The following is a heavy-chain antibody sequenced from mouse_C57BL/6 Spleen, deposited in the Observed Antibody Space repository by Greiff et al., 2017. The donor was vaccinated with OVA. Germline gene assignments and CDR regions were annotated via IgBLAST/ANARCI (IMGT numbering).Heavy chain of an antibody. CDR1: GYTFTDYY. V-gene: IGHV1-76*01. D-gene: IGHD2-5*01. CDR3: ARQGSNSLDY. CDR2: IYPGSGNT. Sequence: QVQLQQSGAELVRPGASVKLSCKASGYTFTDYYINWVKQRPGQGLAWIARIYPGSGNTYYNEKFKGKATLPAEKSSSTAYMQLSSLTSEDSAVYFCARQGSNSLDYWGQGTTRTVSS. J-gene: IGHJ2*01.